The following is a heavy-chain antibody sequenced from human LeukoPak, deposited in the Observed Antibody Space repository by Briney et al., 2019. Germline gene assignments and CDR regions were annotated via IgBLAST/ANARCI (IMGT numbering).Heavy chain of an antibody. Sequence: SETLSLTCTVPGDSISSSRYYWGWIRQPPGKGLEWIGSMSYTGSTYYNPSLKSRVTISVDTSKNQFSLKLSSVTAAGTAVYYCARAYRMGVFDYWGQGTLVTVSS. V-gene: IGHV4-39*07. CDR2: MSYTGST. CDR3: ARAYRMGVFDY. D-gene: IGHD3-16*01. CDR1: GDSISSSRYY. J-gene: IGHJ4*02.